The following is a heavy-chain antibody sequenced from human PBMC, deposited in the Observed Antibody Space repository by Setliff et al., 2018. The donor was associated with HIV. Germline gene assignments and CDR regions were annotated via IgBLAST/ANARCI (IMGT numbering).Heavy chain of an antibody. J-gene: IGHJ4*02. CDR3: ARDGDDFWSGYARFDY. CDR2: IKSKSDGGST. Sequence: GGSLRLSCVASGFTLSNAWMSWVRQAPGKGLEWVGRIKSKSDGGSTYYADSVKGRFTISRDNSKNTLYLQMNSLRAEDTAVYYCARDGDDFWSGYARFDYWGQGTLVTASS. CDR1: GFTLSNAW. D-gene: IGHD3-3*01. V-gene: IGHV3-15*01.